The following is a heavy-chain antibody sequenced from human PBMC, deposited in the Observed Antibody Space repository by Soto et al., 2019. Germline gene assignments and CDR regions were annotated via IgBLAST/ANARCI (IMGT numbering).Heavy chain of an antibody. V-gene: IGHV3-7*01. CDR2: IKEDEGEK. J-gene: IGHJ4*02. CDR3: ARQDISGYHFFDY. Sequence: PGGSLRLSCAASGFMFSNYWMTWVRQAPGKGLEWVANIKEDEGEKYYVDSVKGRFTISRDNAKNSLYLQMNSLRAEDTAVYYCARQDISGYHFFDYWGQGTPVTVSS. D-gene: IGHD3-22*01. CDR1: GFMFSNYW.